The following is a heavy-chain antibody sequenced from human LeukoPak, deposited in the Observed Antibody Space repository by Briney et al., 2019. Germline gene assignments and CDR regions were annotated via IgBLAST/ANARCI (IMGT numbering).Heavy chain of an antibody. D-gene: IGHD4-17*01. CDR3: ATCRDEFADYGFTS. V-gene: IGHV4-59*01. Sequence: KPSETLSLTCTVSGDSISSNYWSWIRQPPGKGLEWIGYIYDSWNTKYNPSLKGRVTISGDTSKNLFSLELTSVTAADTAVYYCATCRDEFADYGFTSWGQGFLVTVSS. CDR2: IYDSWNT. J-gene: IGHJ5*02. CDR1: GDSISSNY.